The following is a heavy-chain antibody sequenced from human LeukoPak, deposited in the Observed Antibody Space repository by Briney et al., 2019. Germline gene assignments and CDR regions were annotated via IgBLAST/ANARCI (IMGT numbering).Heavy chain of an antibody. CDR1: GFTLSSYS. D-gene: IGHD3-10*01. CDR3: ARGRKDERPYYYDV. V-gene: IGHV3-48*01. CDR2: ISSSSSTI. Sequence: GGSLRLSCAASGFTLSSYSMNWVRQAPGKGLEWVSYISSSSSTIYYADSVKGRFTISRDNAKNSLYLQMNSLRSEDTAVYYCARGRKDERPYYYDVWGKGTTVTISS. J-gene: IGHJ6*04.